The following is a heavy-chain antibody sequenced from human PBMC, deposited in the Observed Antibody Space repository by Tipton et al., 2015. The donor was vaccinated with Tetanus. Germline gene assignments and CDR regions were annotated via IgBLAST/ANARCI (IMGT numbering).Heavy chain of an antibody. CDR2: ISGSRLTP. Sequence: SLRLSCAASGFTFKSYTMNWVRQAPGNGLEWFAAISGSRLTPYYADSVKGRFTISRDNSKNTLSLQLNSLRADDTAIYYCAKEALGVLNLWGKGTTVIVSP. CDR3: AKEALGVLNL. V-gene: IGHV3-23*01. CDR1: GFTFKSYT. D-gene: IGHD1-14*01. J-gene: IGHJ6*04.